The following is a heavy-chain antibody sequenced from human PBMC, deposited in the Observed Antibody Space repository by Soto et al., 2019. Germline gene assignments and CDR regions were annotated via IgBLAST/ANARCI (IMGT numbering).Heavy chain of an antibody. J-gene: IGHJ6*03. CDR2: MNPNSGNT. Sequence: ASVKVSCNASGYTFNSYDINWVRQATGQGLEWMGWMNPNSGNTGYAQKFQGRVTMTRNTSISTAYMELSSLRSEDTAVYYCARGAPGFYSSSWSFTYYYYYYYMDVWGKGTTVTVSS. D-gene: IGHD6-13*01. V-gene: IGHV1-8*01. CDR3: ARGAPGFYSSSWSFTYYYYYYYMDV. CDR1: GYTFNSYD.